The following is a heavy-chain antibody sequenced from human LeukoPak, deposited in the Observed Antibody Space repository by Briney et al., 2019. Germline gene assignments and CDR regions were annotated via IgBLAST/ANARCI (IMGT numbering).Heavy chain of an antibody. V-gene: IGHV3-20*04. CDR2: INWNGGST. D-gene: IGHD5-18*01. Sequence: GGSLRLSCAASGFTFDVYGMSWVRQAPGKGLEWVSGINWNGGSTGYADSVKGRFTISRDNAKNSLYLQMNSLRAEDTALYYCARGGYSYGYYYYYMDVWGKGTTVTVSS. CDR1: GFTFDVYG. J-gene: IGHJ6*03. CDR3: ARGGYSYGYYYYYMDV.